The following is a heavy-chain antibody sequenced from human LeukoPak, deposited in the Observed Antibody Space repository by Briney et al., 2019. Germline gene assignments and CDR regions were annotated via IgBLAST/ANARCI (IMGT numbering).Heavy chain of an antibody. D-gene: IGHD5-24*01. CDR2: INHSGST. CDR1: DGSFSGYY. Sequence: SETLSLTCAVYDGSFSGYYWSWIRQPPGKGLEWIGEINHSGSTNYNPSLKSRVTISVDTSKNQFSLKLSSVTAADTAVYYCAVGDGYNYEDYFDYWGQGTLVTVSS. J-gene: IGHJ4*02. CDR3: AVGDGYNYEDYFDY. V-gene: IGHV4-34*01.